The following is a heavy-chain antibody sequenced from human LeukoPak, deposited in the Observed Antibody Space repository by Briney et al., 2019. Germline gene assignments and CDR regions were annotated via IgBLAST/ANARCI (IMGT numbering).Heavy chain of an antibody. J-gene: IGHJ4*02. CDR2: IISSSSYI. V-gene: IGHV3-21*01. CDR1: GFTFSSYS. D-gene: IGHD6-13*01. Sequence: GGSLGLSCAASGFTFSSYSMSWVRQAPGKGLQWVSSIISSSSYIYYADSVKGRFTISRDNAKNSLYLQMNSLRAEDTAVYYCARDFSIAAAGTNDYWGQGTLVTVSS. CDR3: ARDFSIAAAGTNDY.